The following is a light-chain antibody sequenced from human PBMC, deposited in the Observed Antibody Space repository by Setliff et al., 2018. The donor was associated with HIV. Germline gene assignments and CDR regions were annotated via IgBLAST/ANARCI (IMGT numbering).Light chain of an antibody. V-gene: IGLV2-11*01. Sequence: QSVLAQPRSVSGSPGQSVTISCTGTSSDVGGYNYVSWYQQHPGKAPKLMIYDVSKWPSGVPDRFSGSKSGNTASLTISGFQAEDEADYYCYSYTGSYTLGVFGTGTKVTVL. CDR3: YSYTGSYTLGV. CDR1: SSDVGGYNY. CDR2: DVS. J-gene: IGLJ1*01.